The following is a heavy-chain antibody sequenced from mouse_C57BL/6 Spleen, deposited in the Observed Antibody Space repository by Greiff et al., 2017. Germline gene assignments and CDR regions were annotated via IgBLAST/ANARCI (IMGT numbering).Heavy chain of an antibody. Sequence: VKLVESGGGLVQPGGSLSLSCAASGFTFTDYYMSWVRQPPGKALEWLGFIRNKANGYTTEYSASVKGRFTISRDNSQSILYLQMNALRAEDSATYYCASLNYYGSSYGWYFDVWGTGTTVTVSS. CDR3: ASLNYYGSSYGWYFDV. D-gene: IGHD1-1*01. CDR2: IRNKANGYTT. J-gene: IGHJ1*03. CDR1: GFTFTDYY. V-gene: IGHV7-3*01.